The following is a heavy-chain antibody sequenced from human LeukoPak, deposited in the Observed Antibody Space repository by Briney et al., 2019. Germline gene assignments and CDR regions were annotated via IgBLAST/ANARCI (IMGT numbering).Heavy chain of an antibody. CDR3: ARDRPANWRYYYYGMDV. CDR2: IYYSGST. Sequence: PSETLSLTCTVSGGSISSYYWSWIRQPPGKGLEWIGCIYYSGSTNYNPSLKSRVTISVDTSKNQFSLKLSSVTAADTAVYYCARDRPANWRYYYYGMDVWGQGTTVTVSS. D-gene: IGHD7-27*01. CDR1: GGSISSYY. J-gene: IGHJ6*02. V-gene: IGHV4-59*01.